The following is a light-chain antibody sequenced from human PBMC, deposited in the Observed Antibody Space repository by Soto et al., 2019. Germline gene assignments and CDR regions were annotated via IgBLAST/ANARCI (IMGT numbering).Light chain of an antibody. V-gene: IGLV2-14*01. CDR3: SSHTSSSLLV. CDR1: SSDVGGYNS. CDR2: DVS. Sequence: QSALTQPASVSGSPGQSITISCTGTSSDVGGYNSVSWYQQHPGKAPKLMIYDVSHRPSGVSDRFSGSKSGNTAALTISGLQAEEEADYYCSSHTSSSLLVFGGGTKVTVL. J-gene: IGLJ2*01.